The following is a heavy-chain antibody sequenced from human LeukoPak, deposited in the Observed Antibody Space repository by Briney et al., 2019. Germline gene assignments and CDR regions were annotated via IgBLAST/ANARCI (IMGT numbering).Heavy chain of an antibody. J-gene: IGHJ6*03. V-gene: IGHV3-23*01. CDR3: AKVAYDILTGYYVEDYYYYYMDV. CDR2: ISGSGGST. Sequence: GGSLRLSCAASGFTFSDYAMSWVRQAPGKGLEWVSAISGSGGSTYYADSVKGRFTISRDNSKNTLYLQMNSLRAEDTAVYYCAKVAYDILTGYYVEDYYYYYMDVWGKGTTVTISS. D-gene: IGHD3-9*01. CDR1: GFTFSDYA.